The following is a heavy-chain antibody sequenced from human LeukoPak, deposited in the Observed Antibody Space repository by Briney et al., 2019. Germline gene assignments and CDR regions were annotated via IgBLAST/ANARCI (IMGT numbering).Heavy chain of an antibody. Sequence: GASVKVSCKASGYTFTSYYIHWVRQAPGQGLEWMGIIYPGGGSTNSAQKFQGRVTMTRDMSTSTVYMELSSLRSDDTAVYYCARDGVRYCSGGSCLYSGYFDYWGQGTLVTVSS. D-gene: IGHD2-15*01. CDR3: ARDGVRYCSGGSCLYSGYFDY. J-gene: IGHJ4*02. V-gene: IGHV1-46*01. CDR2: IYPGGGST. CDR1: GYTFTSYY.